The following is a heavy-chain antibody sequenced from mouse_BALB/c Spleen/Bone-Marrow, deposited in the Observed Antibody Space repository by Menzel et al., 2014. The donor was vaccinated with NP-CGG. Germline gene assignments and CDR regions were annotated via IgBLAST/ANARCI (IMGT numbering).Heavy chain of an antibody. Sequence: EVQVVESGGGLVKPGGSLKLSCAASGFAFSSYDMSWVRQTPEKRLEWVATISSGGSYTYYPDSVKGRFTISRDNARNTLYLQMSSLRSEDTALYYCARPLTGAYFDYWGQGTTLTVSP. V-gene: IGHV5-9*02. CDR2: ISSGGSYT. CDR1: GFAFSSYD. J-gene: IGHJ2*01. CDR3: ARPLTGAYFDY. D-gene: IGHD4-1*01.